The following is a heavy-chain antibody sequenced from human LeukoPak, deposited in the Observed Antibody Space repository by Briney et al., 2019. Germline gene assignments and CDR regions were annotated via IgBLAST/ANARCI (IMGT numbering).Heavy chain of an antibody. Sequence: GGSLRHSSVASGVTFSSYVMNWVRRAPGKGLEWVSAISGNGGSTYYADSVKGRFTFSRDNSKNTLSLQMNSLRAEDTAVYYCAKGIELWLTYFDHWGQGTLVTASS. CDR1: GVTFSSYV. J-gene: IGHJ4*02. CDR2: ISGNGGST. V-gene: IGHV3-23*01. D-gene: IGHD5-18*01. CDR3: AKGIELWLTYFDH.